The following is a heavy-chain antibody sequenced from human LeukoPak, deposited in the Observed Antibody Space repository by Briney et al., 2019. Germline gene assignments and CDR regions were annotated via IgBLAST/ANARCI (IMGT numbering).Heavy chain of an antibody. CDR1: GYTFTSYG. D-gene: IGHD3-22*01. CDR2: ISAYNGNT. CDR3: ARGGDSSGPALDAFDI. V-gene: IGHV1-18*01. Sequence: GASVKVSCKASGYTFTSYGISWVRQAPGQGLEWMGWISAYNGNTNYAQKLQGRVTMTTDTSTSTAYMELRSLRSEDTAVYYCARGGDSSGPALDAFDIWGQGTMVTVSS. J-gene: IGHJ3*02.